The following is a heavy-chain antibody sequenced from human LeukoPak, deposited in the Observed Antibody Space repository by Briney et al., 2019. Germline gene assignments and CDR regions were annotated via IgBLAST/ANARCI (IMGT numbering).Heavy chain of an antibody. CDR1: GFTFSDYS. J-gene: IGHJ6*02. D-gene: IGHD3-10*01. Sequence: PGGSLRLSCAASGFTFSDYSMNWVRQAPGKGLEWVSSISSRGSHIYYAESVKGRFTISSDNAQHSLFLQPSRLRGEDTAVYYCARVLGWLGDLAYYGVDVWGQGTTITVSS. V-gene: IGHV3-21*01. CDR2: ISSRGSHI. CDR3: ARVLGWLGDLAYYGVDV.